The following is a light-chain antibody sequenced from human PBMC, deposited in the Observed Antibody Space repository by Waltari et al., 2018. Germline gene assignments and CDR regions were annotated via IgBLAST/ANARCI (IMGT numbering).Light chain of an antibody. CDR2: AAS. J-gene: IGKJ1*01. CDR1: HHIYNR. V-gene: IGKV1-39*01. Sequence: DIQMTQSPTSLSASVGDRVTITCRSSHHIYNRLNWYQQKPGKALKIIIYAASNLASGVPSRFSASASGADFSLTIDGLEHDDFATYFCQETYSSRTCGQGTRLDI. CDR3: QETYSSRT.